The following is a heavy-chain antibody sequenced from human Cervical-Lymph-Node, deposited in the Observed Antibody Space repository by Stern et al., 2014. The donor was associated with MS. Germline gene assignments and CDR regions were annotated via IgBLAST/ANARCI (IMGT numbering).Heavy chain of an antibody. CDR1: GDSISGSSDY. V-gene: IGHV4-61*02. Sequence: QLQLQESGPGLVKPSQTLSLSCAVSGDSISGSSDYWSWIRQPAGRGLEWIGRIYPSGSTSSNPSLRSRVTMSVDTFKNQFSLKLSFVTAADTAVYYCVRDVRSMYDWDYFWFDPWGQGTLVTVSS. CDR2: IYPSGST. D-gene: IGHD1-7*01. J-gene: IGHJ5*02. CDR3: VRDVRSMYDWDYFWFDP.